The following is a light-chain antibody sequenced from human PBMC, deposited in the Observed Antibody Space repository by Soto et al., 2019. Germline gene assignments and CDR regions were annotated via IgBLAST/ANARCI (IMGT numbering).Light chain of an antibody. CDR1: QSVTSSY. CDR3: QQYDSSHLT. V-gene: IGKV3-20*01. Sequence: ENVLTQSPGTLSLSPGERATLSCRASQSVTSSYLAWYQQKPGQAPSLLIYGTSSRATGIPDRFSGSGSGTDFPLNISRLEPEDFAVYYCQQYDSSHLTFGGGTKVEIK. J-gene: IGKJ4*01. CDR2: GTS.